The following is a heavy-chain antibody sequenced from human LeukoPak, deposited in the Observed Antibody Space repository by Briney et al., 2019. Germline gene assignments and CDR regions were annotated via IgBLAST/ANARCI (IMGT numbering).Heavy chain of an antibody. J-gene: IGHJ4*02. CDR3: AKEAHYYDSSGYYYVPYFDY. D-gene: IGHD3-22*01. CDR2: ISGSGGST. CDR1: GLTFSSYA. Sequence: GGSLRLSCAASGLTFSSYAMSWVRQAPGKGLEWVSAISGSGGSTYYADSVKGRFTISRDNSKNTLYLQMNSLRAEDTAVYYCAKEAHYYDSSGYYYVPYFDYWGQGTLVTVSS. V-gene: IGHV3-23*01.